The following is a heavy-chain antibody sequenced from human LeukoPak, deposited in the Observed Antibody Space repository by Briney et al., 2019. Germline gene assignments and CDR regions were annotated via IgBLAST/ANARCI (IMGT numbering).Heavy chain of an antibody. CDR2: ISGSGGST. V-gene: IGHV3-23*01. CDR1: GFTVSSNY. Sequence: GGSLRLSCAASGFTVSSNYMSWVRQAPGKGLEWVSAISGSGGSTYYADSVKGRFTISRDNSKNTLYLQMNSLRVEDTAIYYCAKVTVTMAATGDYWGQGTLVTVSS. D-gene: IGHD2-15*01. CDR3: AKVTVTMAATGDY. J-gene: IGHJ4*02.